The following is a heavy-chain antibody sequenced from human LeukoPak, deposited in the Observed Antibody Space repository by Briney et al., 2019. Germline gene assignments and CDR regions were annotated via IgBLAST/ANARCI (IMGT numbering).Heavy chain of an antibody. Sequence: PGRSLRLSCAASGFTFSSYGMHWVRQAPGKGLEWVAVIWYDGSNKYYADSVKGRFTISRVNSKNTLYLQMNSLRAEDTAVYYCASMTTVTTSYYFDYWGQGTLVTVSS. CDR3: ASMTTVTTSYYFDY. CDR2: IWYDGSNK. V-gene: IGHV3-33*01. D-gene: IGHD4-17*01. CDR1: GFTFSSYG. J-gene: IGHJ4*02.